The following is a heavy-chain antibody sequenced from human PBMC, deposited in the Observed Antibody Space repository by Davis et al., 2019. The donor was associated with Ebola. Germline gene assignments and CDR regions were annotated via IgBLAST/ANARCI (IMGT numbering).Heavy chain of an antibody. CDR2: IKQDGSEE. CDR1: GFTFSSYA. D-gene: IGHD3-3*01. J-gene: IGHJ6*02. Sequence: GESLKISCAASGFTFSSYAMNWVRQAPGKGLEWVANIKQDGSEEYYVDSVKGRFTISRDNAKNSLYLQMNSLRAEDTAVYFCARYDFWSHWGYYYMDVWGQGTTVTVSS. V-gene: IGHV3-7*03. CDR3: ARYDFWSHWGYYYMDV.